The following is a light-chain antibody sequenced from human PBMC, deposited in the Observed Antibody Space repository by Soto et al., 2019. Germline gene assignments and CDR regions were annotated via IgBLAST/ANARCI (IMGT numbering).Light chain of an antibody. Sequence: AIRMTQSPSSFSASTGDRVTITCRASQGISSYLAWYQQKPGKAPKLLIYAASTLQSGVPARLSGSGSGTAFTLTISCLQCEDFATYSCQQYYSYPLTFGGGTKVEIK. CDR2: AAS. J-gene: IGKJ4*01. CDR3: QQYYSYPLT. CDR1: QGISSY. V-gene: IGKV1-8*01.